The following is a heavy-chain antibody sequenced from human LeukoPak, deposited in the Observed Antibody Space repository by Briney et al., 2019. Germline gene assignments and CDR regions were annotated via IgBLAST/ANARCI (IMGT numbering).Heavy chain of an antibody. CDR3: TRDSALLGVAFDL. CDR1: GFTFGSYG. CDR2: ISSNGDNT. D-gene: IGHD2-15*01. Sequence: GGSLRLSCAASGFTFGSYGMHWVRQAPGKGLEYVAGISSNGDNTDFADSAKGRFTISRDNSKSTLFLQMNSLRAEDTAVYFCTRDSALLGVAFDLWGQGTVVTVSS. J-gene: IGHJ3*01. V-gene: IGHV3-64D*06.